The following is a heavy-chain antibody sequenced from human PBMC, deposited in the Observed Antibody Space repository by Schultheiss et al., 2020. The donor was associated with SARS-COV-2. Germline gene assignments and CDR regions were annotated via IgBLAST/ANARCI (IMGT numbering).Heavy chain of an antibody. V-gene: IGHV3-30*18. CDR3: AKDRLRVTTVWYFDL. CDR1: GFTFSSYG. CDR2: ISYDGSKK. D-gene: IGHD4-17*01. Sequence: GGSLRLSCAASGFTFSSYGMHWVRQAPGKGLEWVAVISYDGSKKYYADSVKGRFTISRDNSKNTLYLQMNSLRAEDTAVYYCAKDRLRVTTVWYFDLWGRGTLVTVSS. J-gene: IGHJ2*01.